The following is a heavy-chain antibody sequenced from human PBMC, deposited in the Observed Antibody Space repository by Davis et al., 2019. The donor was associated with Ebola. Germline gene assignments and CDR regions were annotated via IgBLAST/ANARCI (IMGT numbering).Heavy chain of an antibody. V-gene: IGHV4-59*11. Sequence: PSETLSLTCAASGVSLSSHYWTWIRQTPAKGLEWVGQIYYSGSTNYNPSLKSRLTISVDTSKNHFSLRLTSVTAADTAVYYCATNTSSSAGFDSWGQGTLVTVSS. D-gene: IGHD6-6*01. CDR1: GVSLSSHY. CDR3: ATNTSSSAGFDS. CDR2: IYYSGST. J-gene: IGHJ4*02.